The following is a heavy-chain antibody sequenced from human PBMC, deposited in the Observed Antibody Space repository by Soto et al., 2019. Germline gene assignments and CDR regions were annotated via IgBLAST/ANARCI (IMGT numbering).Heavy chain of an antibody. CDR1: GFTFDDYS. J-gene: IGHJ4*02. D-gene: IGHD6-13*01. CDR2: ISWNSGNI. CDR3: AKDRYSSSWYFIDY. V-gene: IGHV3-9*01. Sequence: PGGSLRLSCAASGFTFDDYSMDWVRQAPGKGLEWVSGISWNSGNIAYADSVKGRFTISRDNAKNSLYLQMNSLRAEDTALYYCAKDRYSSSWYFIDYWGQGTLVTVSS.